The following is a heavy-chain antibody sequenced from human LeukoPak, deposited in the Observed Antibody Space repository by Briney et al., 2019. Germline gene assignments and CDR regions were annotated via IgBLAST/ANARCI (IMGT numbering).Heavy chain of an antibody. Sequence: PGGSLRLSCAASEFTFSSYTISWVRQAPGKGLEWVSSISSSSRYIYYADSVKGRFTISRDNAKNSLYLQMNSLRAEDTAVYYCARGRGQWLVDYWGQGTLVTVSP. D-gene: IGHD6-19*01. CDR2: ISSSSRYI. V-gene: IGHV3-21*01. CDR1: EFTFSSYT. J-gene: IGHJ4*02. CDR3: ARGRGQWLVDY.